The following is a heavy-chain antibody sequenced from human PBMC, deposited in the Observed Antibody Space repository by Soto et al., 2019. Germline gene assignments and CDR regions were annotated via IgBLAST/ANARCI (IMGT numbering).Heavy chain of an antibody. CDR1: GYTFTSYA. D-gene: IGHD3-3*01. V-gene: IGHV1-18*01. CDR3: ARDRVTTFDRDELDV. Sequence: ASVKVSCKAYGYTFTSYAISWLRQAPGHGLEWMGWISAYNRDTKYAERVQDRVTMTLDTATNTAYMELRSLRSDDSAVYYCARDRVTTFDRDELDVWGQGTTVPVSS. J-gene: IGHJ6*02. CDR2: ISAYNRDT.